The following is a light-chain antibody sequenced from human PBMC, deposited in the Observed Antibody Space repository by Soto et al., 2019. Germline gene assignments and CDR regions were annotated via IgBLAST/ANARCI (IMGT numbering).Light chain of an antibody. V-gene: IGKV1-39*01. J-gene: IGKJ3*01. Sequence: DIQMTQSPSSLSASVGDRVTVTCRASQSIGNFVSWYQQKPGKAPKVLIHAASSLQRGVPSRFSGSGSGTDFTLTISSLQPEDCATYFCQQSYTPPFTFGPGTKMDFK. CDR2: AAS. CDR1: QSIGNF. CDR3: QQSYTPPFT.